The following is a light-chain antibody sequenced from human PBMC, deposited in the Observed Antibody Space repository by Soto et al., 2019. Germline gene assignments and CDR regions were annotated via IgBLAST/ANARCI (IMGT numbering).Light chain of an antibody. CDR1: NIGSKS. J-gene: IGLJ1*01. Sequence: SSELTQPPSVSVAPGKTARITCGGNNIGSKSVHWYQQKPGQAPVLVIYYDSVRPSGIPERFSGSNSGNTATLTISRVEAGDEADYYCQVWDSSSDPPYVFGTGTKLTVL. V-gene: IGLV3-21*04. CDR2: YDS. CDR3: QVWDSSSDPPYV.